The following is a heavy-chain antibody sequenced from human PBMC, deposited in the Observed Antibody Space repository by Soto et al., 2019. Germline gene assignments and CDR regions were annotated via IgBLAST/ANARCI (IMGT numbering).Heavy chain of an antibody. CDR3: ARGLSSSWYSDY. Sequence: EVQLVESGGGLVQPGGSLRLSCAASGFTFSSYAMHWVRQAPGKGLEYVSAISSNGGSTYYANSVKGRFTISRDNSKNTRYLKMGSLRAEDMAVYYCARGLSSSWYSDYWGQGTLVTVSS. D-gene: IGHD6-13*01. CDR1: GFTFSSYA. V-gene: IGHV3-64*01. J-gene: IGHJ4*02. CDR2: ISSNGGST.